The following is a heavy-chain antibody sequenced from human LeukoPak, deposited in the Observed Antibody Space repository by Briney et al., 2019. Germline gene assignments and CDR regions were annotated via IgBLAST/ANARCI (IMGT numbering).Heavy chain of an antibody. V-gene: IGHV3-21*01. J-gene: IGHJ6*04. D-gene: IGHD3-10*01. CDR2: ISSSSDYI. CDR3: ARVAFGELWGMDV. CDR1: GFTFSSYN. Sequence: PGGSLRLSCAASGFTFSSYNMNWARQAPGKGLEWVSSISSSSDYIYYADSVKGRFTISRDSATNSLYLQMNSLRAEDTAVYHCARVAFGELWGMDVWGKGTTVTISS.